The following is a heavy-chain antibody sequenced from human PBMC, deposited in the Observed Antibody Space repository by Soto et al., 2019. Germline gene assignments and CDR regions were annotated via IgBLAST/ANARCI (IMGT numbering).Heavy chain of an antibody. D-gene: IGHD2-2*01. CDR2: VSYSVST. V-gene: IGHV4-39*01. CDR3: VRHGDIVIGPGTMQYNIDY. CDR1: GDSISNSDYH. Sequence: SETLSLTCTVSGDSISNSDYHWGWIRQPPGKGLEWIGTVSYSVSTYYNPSLKSRVVMPVDTSKNQLSLRLSSVTAADTAVYYCVRHGDIVIGPGTMQYNIDYWGQGTLVTVSS. J-gene: IGHJ4*02.